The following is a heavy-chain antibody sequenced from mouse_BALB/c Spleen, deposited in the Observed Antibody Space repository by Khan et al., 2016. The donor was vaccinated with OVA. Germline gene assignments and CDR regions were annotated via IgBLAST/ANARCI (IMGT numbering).Heavy chain of an antibody. J-gene: IGHJ3*01. V-gene: IGHV5-6*01. D-gene: IGHD4-1*01. CDR3: ASHLTGSFAY. CDR1: GFTFSSYS. CDR2: ISSGGDYT. Sequence: EVELVESGGDLVKPGGSLKLSCAASGFTFSSYSMSWVRQTPDKRLEWVATISSGGDYTYYPDSVKGRFTISRDNAKNTLYLQMSSLKSEDTAIGYCASHLTGSFAYWGQGTLVTVSA.